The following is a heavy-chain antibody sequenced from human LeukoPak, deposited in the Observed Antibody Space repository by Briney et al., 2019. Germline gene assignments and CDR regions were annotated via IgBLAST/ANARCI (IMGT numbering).Heavy chain of an antibody. V-gene: IGHV3-23*01. J-gene: IGHJ5*02. D-gene: IGHD3-10*01. CDR2: ISGSGGST. CDR1: GFTFSNFF. CDR3: AKSMVRGVIST. Sequence: PGGSLRLSCVVSGFTFSNFFMSWVRQAPGKGLEWVSAISGSGGSTYYADSVKGRFTISRDNSKNTLYLQMNSLRAEDTAVYYCAKSMVRGVISTWGQGTLVTVSS.